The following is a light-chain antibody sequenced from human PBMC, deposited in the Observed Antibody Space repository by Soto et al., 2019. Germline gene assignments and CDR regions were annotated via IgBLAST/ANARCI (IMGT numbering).Light chain of an antibody. V-gene: IGKV3-20*01. CDR3: HHYGSSMWS. Sequence: EIVLTQSPGTLSLSPGERGTLSCRASQSVTSRFFAWYQHKPGQAPRLLMYGASSRATGIPDRFSGSVSGKDFNLNISRVEPEDSAVYYCHHYGSSMWSFGQGTKVDNK. J-gene: IGKJ1*01. CDR2: GAS. CDR1: QSVTSRF.